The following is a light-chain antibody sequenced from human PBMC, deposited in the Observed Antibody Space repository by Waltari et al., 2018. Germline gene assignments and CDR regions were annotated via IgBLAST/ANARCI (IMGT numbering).Light chain of an antibody. V-gene: IGKV1-39*01. CDR2: AAS. J-gene: IGKJ2*01. CDR1: QSISNY. Sequence: DIQMTQSPSSLSASVGDRVTITCRASQSISNYLNWYQQKPGKAPKLLVYAASTLQSGVPSRFSGSGSGTDFTLTIGGLQPKDFASYYCQQSDITPYTFGQGTKLEIK. CDR3: QQSDITPYT.